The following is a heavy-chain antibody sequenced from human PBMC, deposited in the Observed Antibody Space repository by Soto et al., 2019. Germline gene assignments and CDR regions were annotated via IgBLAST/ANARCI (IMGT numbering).Heavy chain of an antibody. D-gene: IGHD6-19*01. J-gene: IGHJ6*02. Sequence: ASVKVSCKASGYTFTSYGISWVRQAPGQGLEWMGWISAYNGNTNYAQKLQGRVTMTTDTSTSTAYMELRSLRSDDTAVYYCALPGYSSGWTFHGMDVWGQGTKATVSS. CDR2: ISAYNGNT. CDR3: ALPGYSSGWTFHGMDV. CDR1: GYTFTSYG. V-gene: IGHV1-18*01.